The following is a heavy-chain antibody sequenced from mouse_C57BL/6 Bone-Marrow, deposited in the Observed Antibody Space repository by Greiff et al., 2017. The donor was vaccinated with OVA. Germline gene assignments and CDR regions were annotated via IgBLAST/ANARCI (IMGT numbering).Heavy chain of an antibody. CDR3: ASPNWFDY. CDR2: INPNNGGT. CDR1: GYTFTDYY. J-gene: IGHJ2*01. Sequence: VQLQQSGPELVKPGASVKISCKASGYTFTDYYMNWVKQSHGKSLELIGDINPNNGGTSYNQKFKGKATLTVDKSSSTAYMELRSLTSEDSAFYYRASPNWFDYWGQGTTLTVSS. V-gene: IGHV1-26*01. D-gene: IGHD4-1*02.